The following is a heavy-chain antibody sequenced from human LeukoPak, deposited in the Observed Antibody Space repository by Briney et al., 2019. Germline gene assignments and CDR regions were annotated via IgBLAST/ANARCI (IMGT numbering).Heavy chain of an antibody. CDR3: ARDGTLCSSSTCYLDY. CDR1: GFTFSGYD. J-gene: IGHJ4*02. Sequence: GGSLRLSCAVSGFTFSGYDMNWVRQAPGKGLEWVSSITSTSHYIYYAESLKGRFTISRDNAKNSLYLQMNSLRAEDTAVYYCARDGTLCSSSTCYLDYWGQGTLVTVSS. CDR2: ITSTSHYI. V-gene: IGHV3-21*01. D-gene: IGHD2-2*01.